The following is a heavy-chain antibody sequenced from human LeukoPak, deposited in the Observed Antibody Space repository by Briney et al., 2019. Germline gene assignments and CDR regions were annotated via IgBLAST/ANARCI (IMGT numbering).Heavy chain of an antibody. CDR1: GFTFSSYA. CDR2: IRYDENNK. J-gene: IGHJ3*02. Sequence: GGSLRLSCAASGFTFSSYAMHWVRQAPGKGLEWVAFIRYDENNKYYADSVKGRFTISRDNSKNTLYLQMNSLRAEDTAVYYCAKIQGWFNTAFQIGGQGTMVTVSS. CDR3: AKIQGWFNTAFQI. D-gene: IGHD6-19*01. V-gene: IGHV3-30*02.